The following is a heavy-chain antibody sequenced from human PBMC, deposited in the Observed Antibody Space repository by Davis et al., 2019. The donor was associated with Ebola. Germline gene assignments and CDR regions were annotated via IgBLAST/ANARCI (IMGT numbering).Heavy chain of an antibody. V-gene: IGHV4-34*01. CDR3: ARAQWRGIAAAGTKPSYFDY. Sequence: PSETLSLTCAVYGGSFSGYYWSWIRQPPGKGLEWIGEINHSGSTNYNPSLKSRVTISVDTSKNQFSLKLSSVTAADTAVYYCARAQWRGIAAAGTKPSYFDYWGQGTLVTVSS. D-gene: IGHD6-13*01. J-gene: IGHJ4*02. CDR1: GGSFSGYY. CDR2: INHSGST.